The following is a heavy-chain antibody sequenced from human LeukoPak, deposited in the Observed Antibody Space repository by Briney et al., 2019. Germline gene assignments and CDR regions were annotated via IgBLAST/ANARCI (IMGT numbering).Heavy chain of an antibody. CDR3: ARGASGYCSGGSCYNFDY. CDR1: GGTFSSYA. CDR2: IIPIFGTA. V-gene: IGHV1-69*13. Sequence: SVKVSCKASGGTFSSYAISWVRQAPGQGLEWMGGIIPIFGTANYAQKFQGRVTITADESTSTAYMELSSLRSEDTAVYYCARGASGYCSGGSCYNFDYWGQGTQVTVSS. D-gene: IGHD2-15*01. J-gene: IGHJ4*02.